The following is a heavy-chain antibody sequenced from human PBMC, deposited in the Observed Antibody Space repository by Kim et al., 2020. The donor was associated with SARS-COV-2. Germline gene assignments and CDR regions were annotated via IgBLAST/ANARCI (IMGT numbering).Heavy chain of an antibody. Sequence: KFQGRVTRTRDTSISTAYMELSRLRSDDTAVYYCARDHNDFWSGLGAFDIWGQGTMVTVSS. J-gene: IGHJ3*02. D-gene: IGHD3-3*01. V-gene: IGHV1-2*02. CDR3: ARDHNDFWSGLGAFDI.